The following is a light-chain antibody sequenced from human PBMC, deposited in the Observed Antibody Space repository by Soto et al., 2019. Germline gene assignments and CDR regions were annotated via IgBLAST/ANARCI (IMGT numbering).Light chain of an antibody. Sequence: DIQMTQSPSTLSASVGDRVTITCRASQSISSWLAWYQQKPGKAPKVLIYDASSLESGVPSRFSGSGSGTEFTLTISSLQPDDFATYYCQQYNSYSLWTFGQGTKV. V-gene: IGKV1-5*01. CDR1: QSISSW. J-gene: IGKJ1*01. CDR2: DAS. CDR3: QQYNSYSLWT.